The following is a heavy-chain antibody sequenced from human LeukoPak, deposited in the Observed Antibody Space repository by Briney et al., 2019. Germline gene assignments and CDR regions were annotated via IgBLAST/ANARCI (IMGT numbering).Heavy chain of an antibody. Sequence: GGSLRLSCAASGFTFSNYYMSWIRQAPGKGLEWVSYISSSGSTIYYADSVKGRFTISRDNAKNSLYLQMNSLRAEDTAVYYCARDRGTGTFYYYYGMDVWGQGTTVTVSS. J-gene: IGHJ6*02. D-gene: IGHD1-7*01. CDR3: ARDRGTGTFYYYYGMDV. V-gene: IGHV3-11*01. CDR1: GFTFSNYY. CDR2: ISSSGSTI.